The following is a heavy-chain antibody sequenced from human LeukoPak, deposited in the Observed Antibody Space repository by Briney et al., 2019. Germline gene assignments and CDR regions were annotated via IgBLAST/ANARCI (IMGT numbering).Heavy chain of an antibody. V-gene: IGHV4-59*01. Sequence: SETLSLTCTVSGGSISSYYWSWIRQPPGKGLEWIGYIYYSGSNNYNPSLKSRVTISVDTSKNQFSPKLSSVTAADTAVYYCARERYSYGSIDYWGQGTLVTVPS. CDR2: IYYSGSN. J-gene: IGHJ4*02. CDR3: ARERYSYGSIDY. D-gene: IGHD5-18*01. CDR1: GGSISSYY.